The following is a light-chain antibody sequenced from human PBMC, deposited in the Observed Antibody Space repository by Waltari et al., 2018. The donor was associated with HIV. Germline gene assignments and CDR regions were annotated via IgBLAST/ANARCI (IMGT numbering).Light chain of an antibody. CDR2: EVS. Sequence: QSVLTQPASVSGSPGQSVTISCTGTSSDFGFDHYVSWYQQYPGKAPTLTIYEVSSRPSGVSDRFSGSKSGNTASLTISGLQNEDEADYFCTSYTTSDTLRFGGGTKVTVL. CDR1: SSDFGFDHY. CDR3: TSYTTSDTLR. J-gene: IGLJ3*02. V-gene: IGLV2-14*03.